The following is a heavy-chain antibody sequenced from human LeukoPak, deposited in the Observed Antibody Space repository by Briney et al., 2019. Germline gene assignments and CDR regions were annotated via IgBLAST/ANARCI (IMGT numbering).Heavy chain of an antibody. J-gene: IGHJ6*02. Sequence: GGSLGLSCAASGFTFSSYSMNWVRQAPGKGLEWVSYISSSSSTIYYADSVKGRFTISRDNAKNSLYLQMNSLRAEDTAVYYCARDPPYYDILTGYYPNRYYYYGMDVWGQGTTVTVSS. CDR2: ISSSSSTI. D-gene: IGHD3-9*01. V-gene: IGHV3-48*04. CDR3: ARDPPYYDILTGYYPNRYYYYGMDV. CDR1: GFTFSSYS.